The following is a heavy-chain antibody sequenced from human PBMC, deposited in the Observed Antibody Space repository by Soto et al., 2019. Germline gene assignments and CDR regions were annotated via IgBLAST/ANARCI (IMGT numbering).Heavy chain of an antibody. CDR2: IYYSGST. D-gene: IGHD3-10*01. J-gene: IGHJ6*02. CDR3: ARALYGSGVLDV. CDR1: GGSVTSYY. Sequence: PSETLSLTCTVSGGSVTSYYLSCIRQPPGKALEWIGTIYYSGSTNYNPSLKSRVSLSVDTSKNQFSLKVGSVTAADTAVYFCARALYGSGVLDVWGQGTTVTVYS. V-gene: IGHV4-59*02.